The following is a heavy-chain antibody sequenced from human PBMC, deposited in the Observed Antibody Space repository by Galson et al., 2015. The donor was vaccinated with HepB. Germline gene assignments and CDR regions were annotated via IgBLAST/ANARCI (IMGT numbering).Heavy chain of an antibody. CDR2: FSFNEPT. CDR1: GASVSSDAYY. J-gene: IGHJ6*02. Sequence: QVQLEESGPGLVKPSETLSLTCTVSGASVSSDAYYWGWIRQPPEKRLDWIGYFSFNEPTSYNPSLRSRVTLSLDTSKNQFSLKLRSVTAADTAVYYCVRDRPIRGYGVDVWGQGTTVTVS. CDR3: VRDRPIRGYGVDV. D-gene: IGHD2-21*01. V-gene: IGHV4-61*08.